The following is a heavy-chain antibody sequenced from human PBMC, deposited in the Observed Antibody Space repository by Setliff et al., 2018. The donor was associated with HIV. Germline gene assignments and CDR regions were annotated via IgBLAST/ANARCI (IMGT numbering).Heavy chain of an antibody. CDR3: ARTVPHSAAQDAFDI. V-gene: IGHV4-28*05. Sequence: KASETLSLTCAVSGYSISTNEWWGWIRQPPGKGLAWIGYISNSGKIYYDPSLNSRVTLSADTSKNQLSLKLTPVTAEDTGVYYCARTVPHSAAQDAFDIWGQGTVVTVSS. D-gene: IGHD4-4*01. CDR2: ISNSGKI. CDR1: GYSISTNEW. J-gene: IGHJ3*02.